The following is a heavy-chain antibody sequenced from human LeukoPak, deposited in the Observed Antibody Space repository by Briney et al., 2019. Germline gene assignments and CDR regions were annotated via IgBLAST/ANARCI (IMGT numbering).Heavy chain of an antibody. CDR2: INPNSDDT. Sequence: ASVKVSCKTSGYTFTDFYIHWVRRAPGQGLEWMGWINPNSDDTSYAQKSQGRVTMTRDTSISTAYMELSRLTSDDTALYYCARDAGFCSGGSCHDPFQYWGQGTLVTVSS. D-gene: IGHD2-15*01. CDR3: ARDAGFCSGGSCHDPFQY. J-gene: IGHJ4*02. V-gene: IGHV1-2*02. CDR1: GYTFTDFY.